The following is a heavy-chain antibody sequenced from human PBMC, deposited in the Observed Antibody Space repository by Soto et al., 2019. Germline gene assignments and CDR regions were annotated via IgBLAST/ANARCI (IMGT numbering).Heavy chain of an antibody. Sequence: QVQLVQSGAEVKKPGASVKVSCKASGYTFTSYDINWVRQATGQGLEWMGWMNPNSGNTGYAQKFQGRVTMTRNTSISTAYMELSSLRSEDTAVYYCARGPRAVYYDFWGGYYTSESLSGNWFDPWGQGTLVTVSS. J-gene: IGHJ5*02. V-gene: IGHV1-8*01. CDR2: MNPNSGNT. CDR1: GYTFTSYD. CDR3: ARGPRAVYYDFWGGYYTSESLSGNWFDP. D-gene: IGHD3-3*01.